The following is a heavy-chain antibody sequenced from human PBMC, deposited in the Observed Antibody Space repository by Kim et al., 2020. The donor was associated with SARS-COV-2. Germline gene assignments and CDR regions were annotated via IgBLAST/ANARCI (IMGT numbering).Heavy chain of an antibody. V-gene: IGHV1-69*13. CDR3: ARDAYYYDSSGYFHDAFDI. Sequence: SVKVSCKASGGTFSSYAISWVRQAPGQGLEWMGGIIPIFGTANYAQKFQGRVTITADESTSTAYMELSSLRSEDTAVYYCARDAYYYDSSGYFHDAFDIWGQGTMVTVSS. CDR2: IIPIFGTA. D-gene: IGHD3-22*01. CDR1: GGTFSSYA. J-gene: IGHJ3*02.